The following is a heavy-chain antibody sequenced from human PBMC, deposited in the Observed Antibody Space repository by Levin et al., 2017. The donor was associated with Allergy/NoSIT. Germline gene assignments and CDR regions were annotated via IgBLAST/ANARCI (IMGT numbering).Heavy chain of an antibody. J-gene: IGHJ4*02. V-gene: IGHV3-11*01. D-gene: IGHD4-17*01. CDR1: GFTFSDYY. CDR3: ARGSQVTVTTGLDY. Sequence: LSLTCAASGFTFSDYYMSWIRQAPGKGLEWVSYISSSGSTIYYADPVKGRFTISRDNAKNSLYLQMNSLRAEDTAVYYCARGSQVTVTTGLDYWGQGTLVTVSS. CDR2: ISSSGSTI.